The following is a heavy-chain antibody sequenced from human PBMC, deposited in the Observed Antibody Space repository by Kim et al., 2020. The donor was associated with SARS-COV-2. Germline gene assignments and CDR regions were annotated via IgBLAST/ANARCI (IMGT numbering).Heavy chain of an antibody. D-gene: IGHD5-12*01. CDR2: LYYSGST. J-gene: IGHJ3*02. Sequence: SETLSLTCTVSGGSISSSSYYWGWIRQPPGKGLEWIGSLYYSGSTYYNPSLQSRVTISVDTSKNRFSLKLSSVTAADTAVYYCARVPYDCGDGYNCVAFDSWGRGTRVTVSS. CDR3: ARVPYDCGDGYNCVAFDS. CDR1: GGSISSSSYY. V-gene: IGHV4-39*07.